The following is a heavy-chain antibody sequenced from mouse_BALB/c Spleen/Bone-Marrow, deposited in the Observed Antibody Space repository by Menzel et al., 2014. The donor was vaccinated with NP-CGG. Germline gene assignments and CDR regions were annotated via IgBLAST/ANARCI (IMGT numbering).Heavy chain of an antibody. V-gene: IGHV1S81*02. J-gene: IGHJ3*01. D-gene: IGHD2-13*01. CDR2: INPSNGGT. Sequence: QVQLQQSGAELVKPGASVKLSCKASGYTFXSYYMYWVKQRPGQGLEWIGEINPSNGGTNFNEKFKSKATLTVDKSPSTAYMQLSSLTSEDSAVYYCTREGDSPFAYWGQGTLVTVSA. CDR3: TREGDSPFAY. CDR1: GYTFXSYY.